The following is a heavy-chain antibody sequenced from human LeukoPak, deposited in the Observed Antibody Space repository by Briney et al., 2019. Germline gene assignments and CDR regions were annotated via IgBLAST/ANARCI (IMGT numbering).Heavy chain of an antibody. V-gene: IGHV3-43*01. CDR1: GFTSDDYT. CDR3: VPLNWNPPGDFDR. CDR2: ISWDGGST. Sequence: GGSLRLSCAASGFTSDDYTMHWVRQAPGKGLEWVSLISWDGGSTYYADSVKGRFTISKDNAKNSLFLQMNSLRVEDTAVYYCVPLNWNPPGDFDRWGQGTLVTVSS. J-gene: IGHJ4*02. D-gene: IGHD1-20*01.